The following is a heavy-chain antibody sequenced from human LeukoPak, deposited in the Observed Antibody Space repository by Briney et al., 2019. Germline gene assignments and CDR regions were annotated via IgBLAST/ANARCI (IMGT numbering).Heavy chain of an antibody. CDR2: IYYSGST. D-gene: IGHD6-19*01. Sequence: PSETLSLTCTVSGGSISSYYWSWIRQPPGKGLEWIGYIYYSGSTNYNPSLKSRVTISVDTSKNQFSLKLSSVTAADTAVYYCARGVSGWYKIFDYWGQGTLVTVSS. CDR3: ARGVSGWYKIFDY. J-gene: IGHJ4*02. CDR1: GGSISSYY. V-gene: IGHV4-59*01.